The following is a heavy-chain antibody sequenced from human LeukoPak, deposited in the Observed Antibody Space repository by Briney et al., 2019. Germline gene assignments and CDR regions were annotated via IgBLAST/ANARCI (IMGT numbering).Heavy chain of an antibody. CDR2: ISAYNGNT. CDR3: AREGRILWFGELTLRY. CDR1: GYTFTSYG. Sequence: ASVKVSCKASGYTFTSYGISWVRQAPGQGREWMGWISAYNGNTNYAQKLQGRVTMTTDTSTSTAYMELRSLRSEDTAVYYCAREGRILWFGELTLRYWGQGTLVTVSS. D-gene: IGHD3-10*01. V-gene: IGHV1-18*01. J-gene: IGHJ4*02.